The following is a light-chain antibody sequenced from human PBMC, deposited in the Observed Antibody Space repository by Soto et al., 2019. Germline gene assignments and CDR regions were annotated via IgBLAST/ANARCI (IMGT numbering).Light chain of an antibody. CDR2: SND. CDR1: SSNIGSNT. Sequence: QAVVTQPPSASGTPGQRVTISCSGSSSNIGSNTVTWYQQLPGTAPKLLIYSNDQRPSGVPDRFSGSKSGTSASLAINGLQSEDEGDYFCAAWDDSLSGRVVFGGGTKVTVL. CDR3: AAWDDSLSGRVV. V-gene: IGLV1-44*01. J-gene: IGLJ2*01.